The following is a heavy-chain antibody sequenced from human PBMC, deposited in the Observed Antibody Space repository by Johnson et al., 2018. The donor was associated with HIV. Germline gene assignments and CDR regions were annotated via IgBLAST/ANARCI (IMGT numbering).Heavy chain of an antibody. Sequence: QLVESGGGLLQPGGSLRLSCAASGFTFSSYAMSWVRQAPGNGLELVGQVNPNGGSTYLTDSGKDRFNISRDNAKNTLHLQMNSLRAGDTAVYYCARGHGRDSSGPHGAFDIWGQGTMVTVSS. CDR1: GFTFSSYA. CDR2: VNPNGGST. CDR3: ARGHGRDSSGPHGAFDI. J-gene: IGHJ3*02. D-gene: IGHD3-22*01. V-gene: IGHV3-25*04.